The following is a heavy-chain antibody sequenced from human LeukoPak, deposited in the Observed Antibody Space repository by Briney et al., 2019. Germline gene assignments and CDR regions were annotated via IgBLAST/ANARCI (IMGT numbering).Heavy chain of an antibody. Sequence: TSETLSLTCTVSGGSIGCGDYYWSWIRQPPGKGLEWIGYIYYSGSTYYNPSLKSRVTISVDTSKNQFSLKLSSVTAADTAVYYCARDRAREFGKEYYFDYWGQGILVTVSS. D-gene: IGHD3-10*01. CDR3: ARDRAREFGKEYYFDY. CDR2: IYYSGST. CDR1: GGSIGCGDYY. J-gene: IGHJ4*02. V-gene: IGHV4-30-4*01.